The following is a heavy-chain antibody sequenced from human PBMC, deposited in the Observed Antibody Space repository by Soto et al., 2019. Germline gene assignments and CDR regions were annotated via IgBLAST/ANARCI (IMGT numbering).Heavy chain of an antibody. Sequence: PGGSLRLSCAASGFTFDDYAMHWVRQAPGKGLEWVSGISWNSGSIGYADSVKGRFTISRDNAKNSLYLQMNSLRAEDTALYYCAKPYAGFHAFDIWGQGTMVTVSS. CDR1: GFTFDDYA. D-gene: IGHD4-17*01. J-gene: IGHJ3*02. V-gene: IGHV3-9*01. CDR2: ISWNSGSI. CDR3: AKPYAGFHAFDI.